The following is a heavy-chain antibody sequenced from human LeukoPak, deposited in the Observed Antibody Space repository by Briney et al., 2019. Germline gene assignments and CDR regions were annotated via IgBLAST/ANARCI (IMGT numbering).Heavy chain of an antibody. J-gene: IGHJ2*01. CDR1: GFTFSSYG. CDR3: AKGGTYYYDSSGYYDWRSWYFDL. D-gene: IGHD3-22*01. V-gene: IGHV3-30*18. CDR2: ISYDGSNK. Sequence: GGSLRLSCAASGFTFSSYGMHWVRQAPGKGLEWVAVISYDGSNKYYADSVKGRFTISRDNSKNTLYLQMNSLRAEDTAVYYCAKGGTYYYDSSGYYDWRSWYFDLWGRGTLVTVSS.